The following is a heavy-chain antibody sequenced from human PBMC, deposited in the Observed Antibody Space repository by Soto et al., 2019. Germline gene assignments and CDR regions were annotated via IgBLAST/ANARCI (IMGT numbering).Heavy chain of an antibody. CDR1: GYSFTSYW. D-gene: IGHD6-13*01. CDR2: IYPGDSDT. V-gene: IGHV5-51*01. Sequence: GESLKISCKGSGYSFTSYWIGWVRQMPGKGLEWMGIIYPGDSDTRYSPSFQGQVTISADKSISTAYLQWSSLKASDTAMYYCARPPIAAAEALSPDAFAIWGQGTMVT. J-gene: IGHJ3*02. CDR3: ARPPIAAAEALSPDAFAI.